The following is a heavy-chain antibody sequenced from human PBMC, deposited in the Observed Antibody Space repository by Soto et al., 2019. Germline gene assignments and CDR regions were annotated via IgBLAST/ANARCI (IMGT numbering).Heavy chain of an antibody. CDR2: LSPNGNT. Sequence: ASVKVSCKASGYTFSSDGLRWMRQPPGQGLGWMGWLSPNGNTNHAQKFQGRLTMTTDTSTSTAYLELRRLRCGDTEVYYCARGGHCTMLSCYQDYSRGMDVWG. V-gene: IGHV1-18*04. CDR1: GYTFSSDG. CDR3: ARGGHCTMLSCYQDYSRGMDV. J-gene: IGHJ6*02. D-gene: IGHD2-8*01.